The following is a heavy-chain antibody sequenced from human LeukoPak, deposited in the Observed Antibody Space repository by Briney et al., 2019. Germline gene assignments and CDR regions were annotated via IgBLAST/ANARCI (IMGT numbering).Heavy chain of an antibody. Sequence: SQTLSLTCAVSGDSISSGDYSWSWVRQPSGKGLEWIGYIFHSGSSYYNPSLKSRVTISVDKSKNQFSLRLTSVTAADTAVYYCARELWFVNAPGSWFDPWGQGTLVTVSS. V-gene: IGHV4-30-2*01. CDR2: IFHSGSS. CDR3: ARELWFVNAPGSWFDP. J-gene: IGHJ5*02. D-gene: IGHD3-10*01. CDR1: GDSISSGDYS.